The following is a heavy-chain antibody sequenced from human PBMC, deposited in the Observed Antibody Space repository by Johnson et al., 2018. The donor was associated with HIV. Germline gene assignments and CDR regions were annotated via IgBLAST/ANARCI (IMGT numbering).Heavy chain of an antibody. CDR2: ISYDGSNQ. V-gene: IGHV3-30*04. CDR1: GFTFSSYA. CDR3: ARDKVDDAFDI. J-gene: IGHJ3*02. D-gene: IGHD1-26*01. Sequence: QVQLVESGGGVVQPGRSLRLSCAASGFTFSSYAMHWVRQAPGKGLEWVAVISYDGSNQYYADSVKGRFTISRDSSKNTLYLQMNSLRAEDTAVYYCARDKVDDAFDIWGQGTMVTVSS.